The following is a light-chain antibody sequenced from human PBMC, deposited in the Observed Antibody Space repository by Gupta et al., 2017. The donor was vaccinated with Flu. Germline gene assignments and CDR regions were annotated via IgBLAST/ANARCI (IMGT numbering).Light chain of an antibody. CDR1: QSLLHSNGYNY. Sequence: DIVMTQSPLSLPVTPGEPASISCRSSQSLLHSNGYNYLDWYLQKPGQSPQLLIYLGSNRASGGPDRCSGSGSGTDFTLKISRVEAEDVGVYYCKQALQTPLTFGGGTKVEIK. J-gene: IGKJ4*01. V-gene: IGKV2-28*01. CDR2: LGS. CDR3: KQALQTPLT.